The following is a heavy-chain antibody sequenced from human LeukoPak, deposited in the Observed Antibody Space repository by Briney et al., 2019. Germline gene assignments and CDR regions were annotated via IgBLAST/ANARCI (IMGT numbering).Heavy chain of an antibody. V-gene: IGHV3-30*18. CDR1: GFTFSSYG. D-gene: IGHD4-17*01. CDR2: ISYDGSNK. J-gene: IGHJ4*02. Sequence: GGSLRLSCAASGFTFSSYGMHWVRQAPGKGLEWVAVISYDGSNKYYADSVKGRFTISRDNSKNTLYLQMNSLRAEDTAVYYCAKAAPLTVTTLYFDYWGQGTLVTVSS. CDR3: AKAAPLTVTTLYFDY.